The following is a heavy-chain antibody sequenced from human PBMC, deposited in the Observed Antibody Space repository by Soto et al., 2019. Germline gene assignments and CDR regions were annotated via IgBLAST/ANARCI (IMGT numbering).Heavy chain of an antibody. CDR2: IYYSGST. CDR1: GGSINSGGYY. V-gene: IGHV4-31*03. J-gene: IGHJ3*01. Sequence: SETLSLTCTVSGGSINSGGYYWSWIRQHPGKGLEWIGYIYYSGSTYYNPSLKSRITISVDMSKNQFSLKLSSVTAADTALYYCARSPLRGVTLHDAFDVWGQGTMVTVSS. CDR3: ARSPLRGVTLHDAFDV. D-gene: IGHD3-10*01.